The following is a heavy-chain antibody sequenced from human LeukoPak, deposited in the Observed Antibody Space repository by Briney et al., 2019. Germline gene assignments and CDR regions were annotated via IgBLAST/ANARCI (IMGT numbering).Heavy chain of an antibody. D-gene: IGHD6-19*01. CDR3: ARAVRLSSGWYYYYYGMDV. Sequence: ASVKVSCKASGYTFTSYDINWVRQATGQGLGWMGWMNPNSGNTGYAQKFQGRVTMTRNTSISTAYMELSSLRSEDTAVYACARAVRLSSGWYYYYYGMDVWGQGTTVTVSS. J-gene: IGHJ6*02. V-gene: IGHV1-8*01. CDR1: GYTFTSYD. CDR2: MNPNSGNT.